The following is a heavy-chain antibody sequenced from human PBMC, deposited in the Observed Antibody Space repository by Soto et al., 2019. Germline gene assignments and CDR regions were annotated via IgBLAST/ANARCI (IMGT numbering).Heavy chain of an antibody. CDR2: INHSGST. D-gene: IGHD2-2*01. J-gene: IGHJ6*03. CDR1: GGSFSGYY. V-gene: IGHV4-34*01. Sequence: SETLSLTCAVYGGSFSGYYWSWIRQPPGKGLEWIGEINHSGSTNYNPSLKSRVTISVDTSKNQFSLKLSSVTAADTAVYYCARVLVVVPAATWGVSVGSYNMDVWCTGTTVTVSS. CDR3: ARVLVVVPAATWGVSVGSYNMDV.